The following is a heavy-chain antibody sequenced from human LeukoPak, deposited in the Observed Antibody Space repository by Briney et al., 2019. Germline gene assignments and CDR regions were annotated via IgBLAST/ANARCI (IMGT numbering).Heavy chain of an antibody. Sequence: YPSETLSLTCTVSGGSISSYYWSWIRQPAGKGLEWIGRIYTSGSTNYNPSLKSRVTMSVDTSKNQFSLKLSSVTAADTAVYYCARDRYYGSGNPNWFDPRGQGTLVTVSS. J-gene: IGHJ5*02. V-gene: IGHV4-4*07. CDR2: IYTSGST. CDR3: ARDRYYGSGNPNWFDP. D-gene: IGHD3-10*01. CDR1: GGSISSYY.